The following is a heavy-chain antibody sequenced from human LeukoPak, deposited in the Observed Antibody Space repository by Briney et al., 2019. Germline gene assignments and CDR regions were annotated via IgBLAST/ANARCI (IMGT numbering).Heavy chain of an antibody. D-gene: IGHD6-13*01. CDR1: GGSTSSYY. V-gene: IGHV4-59*01. J-gene: IGHJ5*02. Sequence: SETLSLTCTVSGGSTSSYYWSWIRQPPGKGLEWIGYIYYSGSTNYNPSLKSRVTISVDTSKNQFSLKLSSVTAADTAVYYCARGIAAEGGWFDPWGQGTLVTVSS. CDR3: ARGIAAEGGWFDP. CDR2: IYYSGST.